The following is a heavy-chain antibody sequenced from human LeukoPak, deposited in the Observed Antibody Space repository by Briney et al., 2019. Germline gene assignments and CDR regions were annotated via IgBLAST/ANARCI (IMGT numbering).Heavy chain of an antibody. D-gene: IGHD5-12*01. CDR1: GFTFSNAW. J-gene: IGHJ4*02. CDR2: INSKSDGGTT. V-gene: IGHV3-15*01. Sequence: GGSLRLSCAASGFTFSNAWMSWVRQAPGKGLELVGRINSKSDGGTTDYAAPEKGRSTTTRDDSKNTLYLQMNSLKTEDTAVYYWTTDHGYSGYDENFDYWGQGTLVTVSS. CDR3: TTDHGYSGYDENFDY.